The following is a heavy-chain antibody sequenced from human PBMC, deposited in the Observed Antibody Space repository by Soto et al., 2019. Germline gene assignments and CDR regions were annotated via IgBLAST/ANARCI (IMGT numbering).Heavy chain of an antibody. Sequence: QVQLVQSGAEVKKPGSSVKVSCTASGGTFSSYAISWVRQAPGQGLEWMGGIIPIFGTANYAQKFQGRVTITADESTSTAYMELSSLRSEDTAVYYCARDTVVRGVIGGSFDYWGQGTLVTVSS. D-gene: IGHD3-10*01. J-gene: IGHJ4*02. CDR2: IIPIFGTA. V-gene: IGHV1-69*01. CDR3: ARDTVVRGVIGGSFDY. CDR1: GGTFSSYA.